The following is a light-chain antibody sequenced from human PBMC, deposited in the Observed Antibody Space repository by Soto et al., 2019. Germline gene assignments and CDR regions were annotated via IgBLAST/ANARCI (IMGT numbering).Light chain of an antibody. CDR2: GAS. V-gene: IGKV3-15*01. J-gene: IGKJ2*01. CDR3: HKYAFWPYT. CDR1: QSVRTS. Sequence: ETVMTQSPDTLSVSPGERATLSCRASQSVRTSLAWYQQKPGQAPRLLIYGASTRATDIPPRFSGSGSGTEFTLAIDSLQSEDFAVCYCHKYAFWPYTFGQGTKVDI.